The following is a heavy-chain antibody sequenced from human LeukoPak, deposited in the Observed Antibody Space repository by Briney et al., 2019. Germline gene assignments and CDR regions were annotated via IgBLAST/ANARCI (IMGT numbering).Heavy chain of an antibody. CDR2: INHSGST. Sequence: PSETLSLTCAVYGGSFSGYYWSWIRQPPGKGLEWIGEINHSGSTNYNPSLKSRVTISVDTSKNQFSLKLSSVTAADTAVYYCARHTATPGFRWLQLRNGAFDIWGQGTMVTVSS. D-gene: IGHD5-24*01. CDR1: GGSFSGYY. CDR3: ARHTATPGFRWLQLRNGAFDI. J-gene: IGHJ3*02. V-gene: IGHV4-34*01.